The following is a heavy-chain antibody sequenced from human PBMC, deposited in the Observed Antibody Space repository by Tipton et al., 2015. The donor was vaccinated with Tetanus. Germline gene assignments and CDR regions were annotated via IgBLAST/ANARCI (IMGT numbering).Heavy chain of an antibody. Sequence: TLSLTCAVSGGSISSSNWWSWVRQPPGKGLEWIGEIYHSGSTNYNPSLKSRVTISVDKSKNQFSLKLSSVTAADTAVYYCARDIYYDSSGYRSSYWYFDLWGRGTLVTVSS. D-gene: IGHD3-22*01. CDR1: GGSISSSNW. V-gene: IGHV4-4*02. J-gene: IGHJ2*01. CDR3: ARDIYYDSSGYRSSYWYFDL. CDR2: IYHSGST.